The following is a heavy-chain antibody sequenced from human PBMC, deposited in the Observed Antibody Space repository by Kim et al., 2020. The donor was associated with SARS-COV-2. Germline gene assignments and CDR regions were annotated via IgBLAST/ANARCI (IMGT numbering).Heavy chain of an antibody. V-gene: IGHV5-10-1*01. CDR3: ARQTTGTPAYYYGMDV. D-gene: IGHD1-1*01. CDR1: GYSFTSYW. J-gene: IGHJ6*02. CDR2: IDPSDSYT. Sequence: GESLKISCKGSGYSFTSYWISWVRQMPGKGLEWMGRIDPSDSYTNYSPSFQGHVTISADKSISTAYLQWSSLKASDTAMYYCARQTTGTPAYYYGMDVWGQGTTVTVSS.